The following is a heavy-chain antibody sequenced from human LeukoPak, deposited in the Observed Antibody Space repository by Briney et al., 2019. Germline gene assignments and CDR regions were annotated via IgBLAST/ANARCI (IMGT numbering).Heavy chain of an antibody. V-gene: IGHV4-39*07. D-gene: IGHD3-22*01. CDR1: GGSISSGRYY. Sequence: SETLSLTCNVSGGSISSGRYYWSWIRQPPGKGLEWIGEINHSGSTNYNPSLKSRVTISVDTSKNQFSLKLSPVTAADTAVYYCARHYYEDDYWGQGTLVTVSS. CDR3: ARHYYEDDY. J-gene: IGHJ4*02. CDR2: INHSGST.